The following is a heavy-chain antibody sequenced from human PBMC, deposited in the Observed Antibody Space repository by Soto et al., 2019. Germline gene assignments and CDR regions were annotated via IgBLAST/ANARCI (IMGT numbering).Heavy chain of an antibody. CDR3: VRPVEAFYYYGTDV. J-gene: IGHJ6*02. V-gene: IGHV3-30-3*01. CDR2: ISYDGNNK. Sequence: GRSLRLACAASGFTFSTYAXEWVRQAPGKGLDWVALISYDGNNKYYADSVRGRFTISRDNSKNTLYLQMNTLRPEDTALYFCVRPVEAFYYYGTDVWGQGTMVTVSS. CDR1: GFTFSTYA.